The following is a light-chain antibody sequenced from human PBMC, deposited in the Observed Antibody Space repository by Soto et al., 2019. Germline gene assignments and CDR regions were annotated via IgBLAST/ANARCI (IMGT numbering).Light chain of an antibody. CDR1: QSISSW. Sequence: DIQMTQSPSTLSASVGDRVPITCRASQSISSWLAWYQQKPGKAPDLLIYKASSLESGVPSRFSGSGSGTEFTLTISSLQPDDFATYYCQQYYTYSRTFGQGTKVEIK. CDR2: KAS. V-gene: IGKV1-5*03. CDR3: QQYYTYSRT. J-gene: IGKJ1*01.